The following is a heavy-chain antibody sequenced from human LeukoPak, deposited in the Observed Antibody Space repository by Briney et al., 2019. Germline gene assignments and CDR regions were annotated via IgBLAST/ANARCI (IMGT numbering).Heavy chain of an antibody. V-gene: IGHV3-23*01. D-gene: IGHD3-22*01. CDR2: IRGSGGST. Sequence: PGGSLRLSCAASGFTFSSSAMSWVRQVPGKGLEWVSAIRGSGGSTYYADSVKGRFTISRDNSKNTLYLQMSSLRAEDTAVYYCAKEGYYDSSGYYKLYNFDYWGQGTLVTVSS. J-gene: IGHJ4*02. CDR3: AKEGYYDSSGYYKLYNFDY. CDR1: GFTFSSSA.